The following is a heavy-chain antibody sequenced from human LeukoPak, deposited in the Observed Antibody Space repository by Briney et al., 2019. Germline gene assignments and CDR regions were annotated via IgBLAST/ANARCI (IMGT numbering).Heavy chain of an antibody. D-gene: IGHD3-10*01. CDR3: ARDPYYYDSGSFAAFDI. V-gene: IGHV3-21*01. Sequence: GGSLRLSCAGSGFTFSSYSMNWVRQAPGKGLEWVSSISSSSSYIYYADSVKGRFTTSRYNAKNSLYLQMNSLRAEDTAVYYCARDPYYYDSGSFAAFDIWGQGTMVTVSS. CDR1: GFTFSSYS. CDR2: ISSSSSYI. J-gene: IGHJ3*02.